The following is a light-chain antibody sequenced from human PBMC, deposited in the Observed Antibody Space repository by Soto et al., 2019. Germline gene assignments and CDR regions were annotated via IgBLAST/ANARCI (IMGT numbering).Light chain of an antibody. V-gene: IGKV1-27*01. CDR2: GAS. Sequence: EIQMTQSPSSLSASVGDRVTITCRASQGISNYLAWYQQKPGKVPKLLIYGASTLQSGVPSRLSGSGSGTDFTLIINSLQPEDVATYYCQKYDSASWTFSQGTKVEI. J-gene: IGKJ1*01. CDR3: QKYDSASWT. CDR1: QGISNY.